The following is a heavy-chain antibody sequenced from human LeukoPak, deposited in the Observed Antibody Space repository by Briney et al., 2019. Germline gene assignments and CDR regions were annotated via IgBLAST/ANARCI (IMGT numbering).Heavy chain of an antibody. V-gene: IGHV4-34*01. J-gene: IGHJ4*02. Sequence: SETLSLTCAVYGGSFSGYYWSWTRQPPGKGLEWIGEINHSGSTNYNPSLKSRVTISVDTSKNQFSLKLSSVTAADTAVYYCASSGYSYGYRFDYWGQGTLVTVSS. CDR3: ASSGYSYGYRFDY. CDR1: GGSFSGYY. D-gene: IGHD5-18*01. CDR2: INHSGST.